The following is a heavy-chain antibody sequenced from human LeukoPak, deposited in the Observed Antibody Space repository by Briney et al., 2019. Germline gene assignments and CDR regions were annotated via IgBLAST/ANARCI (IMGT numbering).Heavy chain of an antibody. CDR2: INHSGST. CDR1: GFTVSSNY. CDR3: ARRTRIQLWLRVFDY. Sequence: PGGSLRLSCAASGFTVSSNYMSWVRQPPGKGLEWIGEINHSGSTNYNPSLKSRVTISVDTSKNQFSLKLSSVTAADTAVYYCARRTRIQLWLRVFDYWGQGTLVTVSS. V-gene: IGHV4-34*01. J-gene: IGHJ4*02. D-gene: IGHD5-18*01.